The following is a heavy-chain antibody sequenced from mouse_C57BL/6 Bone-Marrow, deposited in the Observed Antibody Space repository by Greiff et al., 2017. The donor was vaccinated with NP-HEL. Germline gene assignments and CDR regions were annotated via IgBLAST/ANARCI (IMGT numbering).Heavy chain of an antibody. D-gene: IGHD2-3*01. J-gene: IGHJ1*03. CDR2: IHPNSGST. CDR1: GYTFTSYW. CDR3: ARRGLLPPYWYFDV. V-gene: IGHV1-64*01. Sequence: QVQLQQSGAELVKPGASVKLSCKASGYTFTSYWMHWVKQRPGQGLEWIGMIHPNSGSTNYNEKFKSKATLTVDKSSSTAYMQLSSLTSEDSAVYYCARRGLLPPYWYFDVWGTGTTVTVSS.